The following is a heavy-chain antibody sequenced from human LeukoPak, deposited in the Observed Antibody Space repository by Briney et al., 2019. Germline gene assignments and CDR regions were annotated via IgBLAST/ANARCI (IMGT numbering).Heavy chain of an antibody. CDR2: ISAYNGNT. Sequence: ASVKVSCKASGYTFTSYGISWVRQAPGQGLEWMGWISAYNGNTNYAQKLQGRVTMTTDTSTSTAYMELRSLRSDDTAVYYCPRQALLHSGWPPQTDYWGQGTLVTVSS. D-gene: IGHD6-19*01. CDR3: PRQALLHSGWPPQTDY. J-gene: IGHJ4*02. V-gene: IGHV1-18*04. CDR1: GYTFTSYG.